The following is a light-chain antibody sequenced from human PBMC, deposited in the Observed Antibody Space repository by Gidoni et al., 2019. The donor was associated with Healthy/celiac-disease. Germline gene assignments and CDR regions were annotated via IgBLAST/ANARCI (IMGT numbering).Light chain of an antibody. Sequence: EIVMTQSPATLSVSPGERATLSCRASQRVSSNLAWYQPKPGQAPRLLIYGASTMATGIPAMFSGIGSGTDFTLTISSLQSEDFAVYYCQQYYNWYTFGQGTKLEIK. J-gene: IGKJ2*01. CDR2: GAS. CDR1: QRVSSN. CDR3: QQYYNWYT. V-gene: IGKV3-15*01.